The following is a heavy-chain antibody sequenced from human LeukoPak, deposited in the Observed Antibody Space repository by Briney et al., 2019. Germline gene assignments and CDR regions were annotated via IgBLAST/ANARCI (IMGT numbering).Heavy chain of an antibody. D-gene: IGHD3-10*01. CDR2: ISGSGSST. J-gene: IGHJ4*02. CDR1: EFTFSSYA. Sequence: GGSLRLSCAASEFTFSSYAMSWVRQAPGKGLEWVSAISGSGSSTYYADSVKGRFTISRDNSKNTLYLQMNSLRAEDTAVYYCAKDPSLLLWFGEYENWGQGTLVTVSS. V-gene: IGHV3-23*01. CDR3: AKDPSLLLWFGEYEN.